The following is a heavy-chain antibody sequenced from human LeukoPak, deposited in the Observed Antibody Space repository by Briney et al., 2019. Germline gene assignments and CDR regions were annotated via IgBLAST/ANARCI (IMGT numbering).Heavy chain of an antibody. CDR2: ISRNSYRI. CDR1: GFTFSSYS. D-gene: IGHD6-13*01. J-gene: IGHJ6*02. V-gene: IGHV3-9*01. CDR3: AKDISAAAGEDFYYGMDV. Sequence: GGSLRLSCAASGFTFSSYSMNWVRQAPGKGLEWVSGISRNSYRIGYADSVKGRFTISRDNAKNSLYLQMNSLRAEDTALYYCAKDISAAAGEDFYYGMDVWGHGTTVTVSS.